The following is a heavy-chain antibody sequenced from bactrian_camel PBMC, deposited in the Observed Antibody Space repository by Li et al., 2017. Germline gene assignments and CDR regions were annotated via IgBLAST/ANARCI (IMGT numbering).Heavy chain of an antibody. D-gene: IGHD5*01. CDR3: VRDYGNFDWTLGT. Sequence: HVQLVESGGGLVQPGGSLRLSCTASGFTFSYYMSWVRQAPGKGLEWVSSVYRDGTYSAYLDSVKGRFTISRDNARNTVYLQMDNLKPEDTALYYCVRDYGNFDWTLGTWGQGTQVTVS. V-gene: IGHV3S5*01. CDR1: GFTFSYY. CDR2: VYRDGTYS. J-gene: IGHJ4*01.